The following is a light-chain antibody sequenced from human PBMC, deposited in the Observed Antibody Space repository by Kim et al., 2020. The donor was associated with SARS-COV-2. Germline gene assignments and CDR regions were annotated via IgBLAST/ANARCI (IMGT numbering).Light chain of an antibody. CDR1: SLSSYY. CDR3: GSRDTNHNVI. J-gene: IGLJ2*01. CDR2: GKN. Sequence: VALCQTVRITCQGDSLSSYYATWYQQKPGQAPMLVIYGKNNRPSEIPDRFSGSSSGNTASLTITGAQAEDEADYYCGSRDTNHNVIFGGGTNLTVL. V-gene: IGLV3-19*01.